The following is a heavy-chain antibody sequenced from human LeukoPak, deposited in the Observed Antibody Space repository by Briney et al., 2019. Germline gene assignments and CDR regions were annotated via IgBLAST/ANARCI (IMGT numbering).Heavy chain of an antibody. CDR1: GYTFTSYY. Sequence: ASVKVSFKASGYTFTSYYMHWVRQAPGQGLEWMGIISTSGGNTGYAQKFQGRIIMTRDTSTSTVYLDLSSLRSDDTAVYYCARVWVGATKAGYGYWGQGTLVTVSS. CDR3: ARVWVGATKAGYGY. D-gene: IGHD1-26*01. V-gene: IGHV1-46*01. J-gene: IGHJ4*02. CDR2: ISTSGGNT.